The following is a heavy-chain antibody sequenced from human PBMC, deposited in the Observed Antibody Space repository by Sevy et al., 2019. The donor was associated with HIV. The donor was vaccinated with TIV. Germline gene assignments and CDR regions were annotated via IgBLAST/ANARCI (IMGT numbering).Heavy chain of an antibody. D-gene: IGHD3-22*01. J-gene: IGHJ4*02. CDR2: INHSGST. CDR1: GGSFSGYY. V-gene: IGHV4-34*01. Sequence: SETLSLTCAVYGGSFSGYYWSWIRQPPGKGLEWIGAINHSGSTNYNPSLKSRVTISVDTSKNQFSLKLSSVTAADTAVYYCARGGITMIVVVNAHSYDYWGQGTLVTVSS. CDR3: ARGGITMIVVVNAHSYDY.